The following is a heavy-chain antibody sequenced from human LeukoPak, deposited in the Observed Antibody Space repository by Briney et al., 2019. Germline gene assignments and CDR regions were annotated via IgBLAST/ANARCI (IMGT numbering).Heavy chain of an antibody. CDR1: GGSISSYY. D-gene: IGHD5-12*01. CDR3: ARLGGGYRYYFDY. J-gene: IGHJ4*02. V-gene: IGHV4-59*08. Sequence: SETLSLTCTVSGGSISSYYWSWIRQPPGKGLEWIGYIYYSGSTNYNPSPKSRVTISVDTSKNQFSLKLSSVTAADTAVYYCARLGGGYRYYFDYWGQGTLVTVSS. CDR2: IYYSGST.